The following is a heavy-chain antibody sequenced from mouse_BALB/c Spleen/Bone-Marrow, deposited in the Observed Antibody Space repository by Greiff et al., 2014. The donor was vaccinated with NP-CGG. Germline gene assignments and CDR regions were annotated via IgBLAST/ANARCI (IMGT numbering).Heavy chain of an antibody. V-gene: IGHV14-3*02. CDR1: GFNIKDTY. CDR2: IDPANGNT. J-gene: IGHJ2*01. D-gene: IGHD1-1*01. Sequence: DVQLVESGAELVKPGASVKLSCTASGFNIKDTYMHWVKQRPEQGLEWIGRIDPANGNTKYDPKFQGKATITADTSSNTAYLQLSSLTSEDTAVYYCANYYYGYYFDSWGQGTTLTVSS. CDR3: ANYYYGYYFDS.